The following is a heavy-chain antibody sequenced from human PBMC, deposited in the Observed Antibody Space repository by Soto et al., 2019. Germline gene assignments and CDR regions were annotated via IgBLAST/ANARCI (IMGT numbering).Heavy chain of an antibody. V-gene: IGHV1-69*02. CDR3: ARVKGSRSETLSD. D-gene: IGHD3-10*01. Sequence: QVQVVRSGAEVKKPWSSVKVSCKASGGTFSRYTISWVRQAPGQGLEWMGRIIPILGIANYAQKFQGRVTITADKSTSTAYMELSSLRSEDTAVYYCARVKGSRSETLSDWGQGTLVTVSS. CDR2: IIPILGIA. CDR1: GGTFSRYT. J-gene: IGHJ4*02.